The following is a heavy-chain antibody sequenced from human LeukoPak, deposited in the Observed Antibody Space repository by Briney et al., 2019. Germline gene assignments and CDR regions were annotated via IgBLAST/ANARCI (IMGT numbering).Heavy chain of an antibody. CDR1: GFTFSSYA. CDR3: ARDTLGYCSSTSCSIRWSFDY. V-gene: IGHV3-30-3*01. J-gene: IGHJ4*02. CDR2: ISYDGSNK. D-gene: IGHD2-2*01. Sequence: PGRSLRLSCAASGFTFSSYAMHWVRQAPGKGLEWVAVISYDGSNKYYADSVKGRFTISRDNSKNTLYLQMNSLRAEDTAVYYCARDTLGYCSSTSCSIRWSFDYWGQGTLVTVSS.